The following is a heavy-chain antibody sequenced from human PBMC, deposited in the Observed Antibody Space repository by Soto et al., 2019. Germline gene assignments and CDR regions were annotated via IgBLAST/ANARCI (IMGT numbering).Heavy chain of an antibody. J-gene: IGHJ2*01. V-gene: IGHV3-23*01. CDR3: AKDRANWYFDL. CDR1: GFTFSSYA. Sequence: SGGSLRLSCAASGFTFSSYAMHWVRQALGKGLEWVSTIRGSSNTTYYADSVKGRFTISRDNSQNTLYLQMNSLRADDTAVYYCAKDRANWYFDLWGRGTLVTVSS. CDR2: IRGSSNTT.